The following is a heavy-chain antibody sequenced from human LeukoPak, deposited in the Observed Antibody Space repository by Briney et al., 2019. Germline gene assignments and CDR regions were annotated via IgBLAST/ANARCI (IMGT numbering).Heavy chain of an antibody. D-gene: IGHD2-2*02. V-gene: IGHV3-7*01. CDR2: IKRDGSEK. J-gene: IGHJ4*02. Sequence: GGSLRLSCAASGFTFSSYGMHWVRQAPGKGLEWVATIKRDGSEKYYVDSVEGRFTISRDNAKNSLYLQMNSLRAEETAVYYCAREGRELAYCSGSTCYSSGPVDSWGQGTLVTVSS. CDR3: AREGRELAYCSGSTCYSSGPVDS. CDR1: GFTFSSYG.